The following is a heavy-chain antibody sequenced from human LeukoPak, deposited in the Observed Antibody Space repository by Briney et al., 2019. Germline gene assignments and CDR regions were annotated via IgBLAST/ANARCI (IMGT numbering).Heavy chain of an antibody. CDR3: ARGTYYGSGSYWEN. CDR2: INPNSGGT. CDR1: GYTFTGYY. Sequence: GASVKVSCKSSGYTFTGYYIHWVRQAPGQGLEWMGWINPNSGGTNYAQKFQGRVTMTRDTSISTAYMELSRLRSDDTAVYYCARGTYYGSGSYWENWGQGTLVTVSS. V-gene: IGHV1-2*02. J-gene: IGHJ4*02. D-gene: IGHD3-10*01.